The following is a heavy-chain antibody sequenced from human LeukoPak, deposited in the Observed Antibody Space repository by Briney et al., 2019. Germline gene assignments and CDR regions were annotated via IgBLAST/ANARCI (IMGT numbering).Heavy chain of an antibody. CDR2: ISYDGSNK. V-gene: IGHV3-30-3*01. CDR1: GFTFSSYA. Sequence: GGSLRLSCAASGFTFSSYAMHWVRQAPGKGLEWVAVISYDGSNKYYADSVKGRFTISRDNSKNMLYLQMNSLRAEDTAVYYCAREGESSGSYYPPYWYFDLWGRGTLVTVSS. D-gene: IGHD3-10*01. CDR3: AREGESSGSYYPPYWYFDL. J-gene: IGHJ2*01.